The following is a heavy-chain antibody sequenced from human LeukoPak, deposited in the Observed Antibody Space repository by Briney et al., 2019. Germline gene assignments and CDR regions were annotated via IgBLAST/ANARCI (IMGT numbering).Heavy chain of an antibody. D-gene: IGHD3/OR15-3a*01. CDR1: GFTLSDYY. V-gene: IGHV3-11*01. J-gene: IGHJ4*02. CDR2: SSSSGTTI. CDR3: ARRRDFIDY. Sequence: GGSLRLSCAASGFTLSDYYMSWIRQAPGKGLEWVSYSSSSGTTIYYADSVEGRFAISRDNAKNSLYLQMNSLRAEDTAVYYCARRRDFIDYWGQGTLVTVSS.